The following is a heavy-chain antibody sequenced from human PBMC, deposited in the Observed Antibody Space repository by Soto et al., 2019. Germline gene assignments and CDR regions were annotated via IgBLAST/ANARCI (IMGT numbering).Heavy chain of an antibody. CDR1: GYTFSSSG. D-gene: IGHD3-22*01. CDR3: ARDRRPYYYDTSGYFDF. J-gene: IGHJ4*02. CDR2: ISTYNDNT. V-gene: IGHV1-18*01. Sequence: ASVKVSCKASGYTFSSSGISWVRQAPGQGLEWMGWISTYNDNTNYAQNLQDRVTMTTETSTSTVYMELRSLRSDDTAVYYCARDRRPYYYDTSGYFDFWGQGTLVTSPQ.